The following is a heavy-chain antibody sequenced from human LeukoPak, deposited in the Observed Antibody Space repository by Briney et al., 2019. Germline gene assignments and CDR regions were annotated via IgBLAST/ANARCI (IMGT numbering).Heavy chain of an antibody. CDR2: IKQDGSEK. V-gene: IGHV3-7*01. CDR3: ARDTSGWYLLYAFDI. J-gene: IGHJ3*02. Sequence: PGGSLRLSCAASGFTFSSYWMSWVRQAPGKGLEWVANIKQDGSEKYYVDSVKGRFTISRDNAKNSLYLQMNSLRAEDTAVYYCARDTSGWYLLYAFDIWGQGTMVTVSS. CDR1: GFTFSSYW. D-gene: IGHD6-19*01.